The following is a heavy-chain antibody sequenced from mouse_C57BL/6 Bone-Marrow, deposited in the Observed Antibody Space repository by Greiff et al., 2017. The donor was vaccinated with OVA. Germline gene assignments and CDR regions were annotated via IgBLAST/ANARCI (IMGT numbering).Heavy chain of an antibody. D-gene: IGHD4-1*01. CDR2: IDPSDSYT. V-gene: IGHV1-50*01. Sequence: QVQLQQPGAELVKPGASVKLSCKASGYTFTSYWMQWVKQRPGQGLEWIGEIDPSDSYTNYNQKFKGKATLTVDTSSSTAYMQLSSLTSEDSAVYYCATGTLYWYFDVWGTGTTVTVSS. J-gene: IGHJ1*03. CDR3: ATGTLYWYFDV. CDR1: GYTFTSYW.